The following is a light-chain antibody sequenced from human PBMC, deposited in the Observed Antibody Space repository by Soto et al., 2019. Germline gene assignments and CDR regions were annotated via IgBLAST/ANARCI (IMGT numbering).Light chain of an antibody. J-gene: IGKJ4*01. CDR1: QSVRSY. CDR2: DAS. CDR3: HQRRKVPLP. V-gene: IGKV3-11*01. Sequence: EIVLTQSPAPLSLSPGERATLSCRASQSVRSYLAWYQQKPGQAPRLLIYDASNRATDIPARFSGSGSGTDFTLTISSLDPEESAVYYCHQRRKVPLPCGRGTKVELK.